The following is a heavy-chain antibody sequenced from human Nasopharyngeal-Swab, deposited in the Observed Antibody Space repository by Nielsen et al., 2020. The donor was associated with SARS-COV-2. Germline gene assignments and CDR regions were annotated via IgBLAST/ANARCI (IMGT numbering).Heavy chain of an antibody. D-gene: IGHD3-3*01. V-gene: IGHV4-4*07. J-gene: IGHJ4*02. Sequence: WIRQPPGKGLEWIGSIYTSGSTNYNPSLKRRVTMLVDTSKNQFSLKVSSVTAADTAVYYCARGLEWLDYWGQGTLVTVSS. CDR3: ARGLEWLDY. CDR2: IYTSGST.